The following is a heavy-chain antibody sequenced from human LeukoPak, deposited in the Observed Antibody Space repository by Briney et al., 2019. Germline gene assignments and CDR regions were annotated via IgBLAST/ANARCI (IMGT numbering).Heavy chain of an antibody. D-gene: IGHD6-13*01. J-gene: IGHJ4*02. Sequence: ASVTVSCKASGYTFTGYYMHWVRQAPGQGLEWMGWINPNSGGTNYAQKFQGRVTMTRDTSISTAYMELSRLRSDDTAVYYCARAWYSSSWYVYWGQGTLVTVSS. CDR1: GYTFTGYY. CDR2: INPNSGGT. CDR3: ARAWYSSSWYVY. V-gene: IGHV1-2*02.